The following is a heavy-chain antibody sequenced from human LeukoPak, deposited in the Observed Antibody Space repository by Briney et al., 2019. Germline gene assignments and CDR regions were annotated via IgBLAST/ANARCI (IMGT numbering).Heavy chain of an antibody. V-gene: IGHV4-34*01. CDR1: GGSFSGYY. CDR3: ARGERITMVRGVNAEYFQH. Sequence: SETLSLTCAVYGGSFSGYYWSWIRQPPGKGLEWIGEINHSGSINYNPSLKSRVTISVDTSKNQFSLKLSSVTAADTAVYYCARGERITMVRGVNAEYFQHWGQGTLVTVSS. CDR2: INHSGSI. J-gene: IGHJ1*01. D-gene: IGHD3-10*01.